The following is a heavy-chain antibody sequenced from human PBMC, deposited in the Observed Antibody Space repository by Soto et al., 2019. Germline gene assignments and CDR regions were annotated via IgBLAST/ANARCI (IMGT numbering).Heavy chain of an antibody. V-gene: IGHV1-2*02. D-gene: IGHD4-17*01. CDR2: INPNTGGT. CDR3: ARRVFRGALDY. J-gene: IGHJ4*02. CDR1: GYTFTDYY. Sequence: QVHLVQSGGEVKKPGASVKVSCKASGYTFTDYYIHWVRQAPGQGLEWMGWINPNTGGTSFAQKFLGGVTMTRDRSISTVYMELTTLKFDDTAMYFCARRVFRGALDYWGQGTLVIVSS.